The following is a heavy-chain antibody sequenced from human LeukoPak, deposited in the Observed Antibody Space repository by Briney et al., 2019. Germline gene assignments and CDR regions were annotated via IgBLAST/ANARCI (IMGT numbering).Heavy chain of an antibody. J-gene: IGHJ6*02. CDR2: ISSSGSTI. V-gene: IGHV3-11*01. CDR3: ASGDSVTSPGGYYYGMDV. CDR1: GFTFSDYY. Sequence: GGSLRLSCAASGFTFSDYYISWIRQAPGKGLEWGSYISSSGSTIYYADSVKGRFTISRDNAKNSLYLQMNSLRAEDTAVYYCASGDSVTSPGGYYYGMDVWGQGTTVTVSS. D-gene: IGHD2-2*01.